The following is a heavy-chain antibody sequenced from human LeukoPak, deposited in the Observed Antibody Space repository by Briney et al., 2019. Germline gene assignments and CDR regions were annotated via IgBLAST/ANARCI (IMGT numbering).Heavy chain of an antibody. CDR3: ARRGTSYHGSGSYYYFDY. V-gene: IGHV3-20*04. D-gene: IGHD3-10*01. CDR1: GFTFSSYA. CDR2: INWNGGST. Sequence: PGGSLRLSCAASGFTFSSYAMTWIRQAPGKGLEWVSGINWNGGSTGYADSVKGRFTISRDNAKNSLYLQMNSLRAEDTAVYYCARRGTSYHGSGSYYYFDYWGQGTLVTVSS. J-gene: IGHJ4*02.